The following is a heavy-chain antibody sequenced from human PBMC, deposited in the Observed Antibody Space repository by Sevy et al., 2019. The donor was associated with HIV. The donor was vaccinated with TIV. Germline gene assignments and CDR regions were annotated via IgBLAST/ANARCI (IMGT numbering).Heavy chain of an antibody. J-gene: IGHJ2*01. V-gene: IGHV1-18*03. CDR3: ARDKGATVVTPGYFDL. CDR1: GYTFTSYG. Sequence: ASVKVSCKASGYTFTSYGISWVRQAPGQGLEWMGWISAYNGNTNYAQKLQGRVTMTTDTSTSTAYMELRSLRSDDMAVYYCARDKGATVVTPGYFDLWGRGTLVTVSS. CDR2: ISAYNGNT. D-gene: IGHD4-17*01.